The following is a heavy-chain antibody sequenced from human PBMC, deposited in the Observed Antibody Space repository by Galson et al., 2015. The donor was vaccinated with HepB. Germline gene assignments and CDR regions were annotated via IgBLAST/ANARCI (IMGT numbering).Heavy chain of an antibody. D-gene: IGHD2-15*01. CDR1: GFTFSSYA. J-gene: IGHJ1*01. CDR2: ISYDGSNK. Sequence: SLRLSCAASGFTFSSYAMHWVRQAPGKGLEWVAVISYDGSNKYYADSVKGRFTISRDNSKNTLYLQMNSLRAEDTAVYYCARAEGMYCSGGSCYSGYFQHWGQGTLVTVSS. CDR3: ARAEGMYCSGGSCYSGYFQH. V-gene: IGHV3-30*04.